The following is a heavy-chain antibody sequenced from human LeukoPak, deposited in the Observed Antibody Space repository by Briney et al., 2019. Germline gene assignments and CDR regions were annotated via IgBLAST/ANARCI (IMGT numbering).Heavy chain of an antibody. V-gene: IGHV3-48*01. CDR3: ARDSLHYYDSSGYYGGVFDY. CDR1: GFNFSSYA. CDR2: ISSSSSTI. D-gene: IGHD3-22*01. Sequence: GGSLRLSCAASGFNFSSYAMHWVRQAPGKGLEWVSYISSSSSTIYYADSVKGRFTISRDNAKNSLYLQMNSLRAEDTAVYYCARDSLHYYDSSGYYGGVFDYWGQGTLVTVSS. J-gene: IGHJ4*02.